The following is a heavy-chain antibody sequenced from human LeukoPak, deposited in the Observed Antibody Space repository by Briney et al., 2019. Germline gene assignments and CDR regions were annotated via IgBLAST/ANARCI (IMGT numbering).Heavy chain of an antibody. CDR3: ARGRPHGNDY. Sequence: GGSLRLSCAASGFTFSSYWMNWVRQAPGKGRVWVSRIASDGSSTTYADSVKGRFSISRDNAKNTLYLQMNSLRVEDTAVYYCARGRPHGNDYWGQGTLVTVSS. CDR2: IASDGSST. CDR1: GFTFSSYW. D-gene: IGHD4-23*01. V-gene: IGHV3-74*01. J-gene: IGHJ4*02.